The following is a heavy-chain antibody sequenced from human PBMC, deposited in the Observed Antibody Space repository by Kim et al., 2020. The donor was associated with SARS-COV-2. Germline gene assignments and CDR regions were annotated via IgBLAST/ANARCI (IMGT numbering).Heavy chain of an antibody. V-gene: IGHV7-4-1*02. J-gene: IGHJ6*02. CDR1: GYTFTSYA. CDR3: ARGGGIVATTQGGDYYYYGMDV. Sequence: ASVKVSCKASGYTFTSYAMNWVRQAPGQGLEWMGWINTNTGNPTYAQGFTGRFVFSLDTSVSTAYLQISSLKAEDNAVYYCARGGGIVATTQGGDYYYYGMDVWGQGTTVTVSS. CDR2: INTNTGNP. D-gene: IGHD5-12*01.